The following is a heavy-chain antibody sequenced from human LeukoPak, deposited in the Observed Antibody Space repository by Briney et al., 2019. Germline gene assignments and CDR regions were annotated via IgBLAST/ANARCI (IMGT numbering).Heavy chain of an antibody. V-gene: IGHV1-3*01. J-gene: IGHJ4*02. D-gene: IGHD1-26*01. Sequence: ASVTVSCTASGYTFTSYAIHWVRQAPGQRLEWMGWISAGNGNTKYSQNFQGRVTFISNTSATTAFMELSSLRSEDAAVYYCARDSGSGNNDYWGQGPLVTVSS. CDR1: GYTFTSYA. CDR2: ISAGNGNT. CDR3: ARDSGSGNNDY.